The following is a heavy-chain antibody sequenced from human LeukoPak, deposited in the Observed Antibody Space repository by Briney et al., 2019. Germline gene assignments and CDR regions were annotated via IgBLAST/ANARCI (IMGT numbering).Heavy chain of an antibody. J-gene: IGHJ4*02. Sequence: SVKVSFKASGGTFIIYAISWVRQAPGQGLEWMGGIIPIFGTANYAQKFQGRVTITADKSTSTAYMELSSLRSEDTAVYYCAREKEGLLTFDYWGQGTLVTVSS. CDR2: IIPIFGTA. CDR3: AREKEGLLTFDY. V-gene: IGHV1-69*06. CDR1: GGTFIIYA. D-gene: IGHD3-10*01.